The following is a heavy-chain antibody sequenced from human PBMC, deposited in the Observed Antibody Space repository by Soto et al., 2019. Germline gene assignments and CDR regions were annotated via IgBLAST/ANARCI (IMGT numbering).Heavy chain of an antibody. V-gene: IGHV4-59*01. Sequence: SETLSLTCTVSGGSISSYYWSWIRQPPGKGLEWIGYIYYSGSTNYNPSLKSRVTISVDTSKNQFPLKLSSVTAADTAVYYCARECGGDCYGWFDPWGQGTLVTVSS. CDR1: GGSISSYY. CDR2: IYYSGST. CDR3: ARECGGDCYGWFDP. J-gene: IGHJ5*02. D-gene: IGHD2-21*02.